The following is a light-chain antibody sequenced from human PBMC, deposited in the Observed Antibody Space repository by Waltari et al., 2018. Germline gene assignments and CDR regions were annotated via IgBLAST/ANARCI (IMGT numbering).Light chain of an antibody. CDR1: SSNIDFYNY. Sequence: QSALTQPASVSGSPGQSITISCTGASSNIDFYNYVCWYQQPPGKAPKLIIYAVSNRPSGVSDRFSGSKSGSTASLTISGLQAEDEADYYCTVKRGSNTVVFGGGTKLTVL. V-gene: IGLV2-14*01. CDR2: AVS. J-gene: IGLJ3*02. CDR3: TVKRGSNTVV.